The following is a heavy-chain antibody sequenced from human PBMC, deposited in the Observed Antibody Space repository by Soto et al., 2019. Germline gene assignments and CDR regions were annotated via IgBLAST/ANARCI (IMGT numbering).Heavy chain of an antibody. J-gene: IGHJ4*02. V-gene: IGHV3-30-3*01. Sequence: GGSLRLSCAASGFTFSSYAMHWVRQAPGKGMEWVAVISYDGSNKYYADSVKGRFTLSRDNSKNTLYLQMNSLRAEDTAVYYCARARYCSSTSCYTFYFDYWGQGTLVTVSS. D-gene: IGHD2-2*02. CDR1: GFTFSSYA. CDR3: ARARYCSSTSCYTFYFDY. CDR2: ISYDGSNK.